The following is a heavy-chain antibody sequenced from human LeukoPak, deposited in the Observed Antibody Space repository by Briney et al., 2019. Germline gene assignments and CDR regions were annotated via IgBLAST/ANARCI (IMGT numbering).Heavy chain of an antibody. V-gene: IGHV2-5*02. CDR3: AHRRGGGDCLDY. CDR2: IYWDDDK. CDR1: GFSLSTSGVG. J-gene: IGHJ4*02. D-gene: IGHD2-21*02. Sequence: SGPTLVKPTQTLTLTCTFSGFSLSTSGVGVGWIRQPPGKALEWLALIYWDDDKRYSPSLKCRLTITKDTSKNQVVLTMTNMDPVDTATYYCAHRRGGGDCLDYWGQGTLVTVSS.